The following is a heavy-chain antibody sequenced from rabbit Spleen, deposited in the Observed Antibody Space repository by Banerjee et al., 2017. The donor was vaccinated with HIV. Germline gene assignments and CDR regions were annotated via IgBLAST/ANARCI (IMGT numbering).Heavy chain of an antibody. D-gene: IGHD8-1*01. CDR3: ARDSGTSFSTYGMDL. J-gene: IGHJ6*01. CDR2: IYADRSGST. V-gene: IGHV1S40*01. CDR1: GFSFSSSYY. Sequence: QSLEESGGDLVKPEGSLTLTCTASGFSFSSSYYMCWVRQAPGKGLECIACIYADRSGSTYYASWVNGRFTISSHNAQNTLYLQLSSLTAADTATYFCARDSGTSFSTYGMDLWGQGTLVTVS.